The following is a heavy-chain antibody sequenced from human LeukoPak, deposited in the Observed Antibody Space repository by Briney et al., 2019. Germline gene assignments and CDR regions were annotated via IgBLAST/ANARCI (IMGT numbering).Heavy chain of an antibody. J-gene: IGHJ4*02. D-gene: IGHD2-8*02. CDR2: NNHSGGT. CDR3: ARAWSRVDY. Sequence: SETLSLTCAVYGGSFSGYYCSWIRQPPGKGLEGIGENNHSGGTNYNPSLKSRVTISVDTSKNKFSLEPSSETAADTAVYYCARAWSRVDYWGQGPLVTVSS. V-gene: IGHV4-34*01. CDR1: GGSFSGYY.